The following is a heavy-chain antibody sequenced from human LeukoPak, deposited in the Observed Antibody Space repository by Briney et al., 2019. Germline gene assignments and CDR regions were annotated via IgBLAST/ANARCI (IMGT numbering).Heavy chain of an antibody. CDR1: GVSNNSYY. CDR3: ARKAPKKGWFDP. J-gene: IGHJ5*02. V-gene: IGHV4-4*09. Sequence: SETLSLTCTGSGVSNNSYYWSWIRQPPGKGLEWIGYTHPSGNTNYSPSLKSRVTISIDTSRNQFSLKLSSVTAADTAVYYCARKAPKKGWFDPWGQGTLVTVSS. CDR2: THPSGNT.